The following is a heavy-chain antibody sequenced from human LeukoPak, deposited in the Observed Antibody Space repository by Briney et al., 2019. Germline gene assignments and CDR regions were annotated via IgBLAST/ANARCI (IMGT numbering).Heavy chain of an antibody. CDR2: ISSSSSYI. Sequence: GGSLRLSCAASGFTFSSYSMNWGRQAPGKGLEWVSSISSSSSYIYYADSVKGRFTISRDNAKNSLYLQMNSLRAEDTAVHYCARSTVTTPLDDYWGQGTLVTVSS. CDR3: ARSTVTTPLDDY. J-gene: IGHJ4*02. CDR1: GFTFSSYS. D-gene: IGHD4-17*01. V-gene: IGHV3-21*01.